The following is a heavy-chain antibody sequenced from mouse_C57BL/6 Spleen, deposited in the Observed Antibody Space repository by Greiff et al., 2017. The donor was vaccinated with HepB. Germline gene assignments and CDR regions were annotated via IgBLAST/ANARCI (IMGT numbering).Heavy chain of an antibody. CDR3: ARGYGSSYYFDY. D-gene: IGHD1-1*01. J-gene: IGHJ2*01. CDR2: IYPGSGST. CDR1: GYTFTSYW. Sequence: QAQLQQPGAELVKPGASVKMSCKASGYTFTSYWITWVKQRPGQGLEWIGDIYPGSGSTNYNEKFKSKATLTVDTSSSTAYMQLSSLTSEDSAVYYCARGYGSSYYFDYWGQGTTLTVSS. V-gene: IGHV1-55*01.